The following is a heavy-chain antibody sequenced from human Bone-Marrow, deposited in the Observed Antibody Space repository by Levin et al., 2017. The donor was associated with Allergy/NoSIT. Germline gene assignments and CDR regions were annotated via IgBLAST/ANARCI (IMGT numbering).Heavy chain of an antibody. J-gene: IGHJ4*02. CDR3: ANGPPGDSSGYRDY. Sequence: GESLKISCAASGFTFSSYAMSWVRQAPGKGLEWVSAISGSGGSTYYADSVKGRFTISRDNSKNTLYLQMNSLRAEDTAVYYCANGPPGDSSGYRDYWGQGTLVTVSS. D-gene: IGHD3-22*01. CDR2: ISGSGGST. V-gene: IGHV3-23*01. CDR1: GFTFSSYA.